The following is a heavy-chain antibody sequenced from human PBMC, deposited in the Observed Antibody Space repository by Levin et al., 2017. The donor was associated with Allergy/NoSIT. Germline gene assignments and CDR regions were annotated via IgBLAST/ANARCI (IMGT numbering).Heavy chain of an antibody. CDR2: IFSNDEK. D-gene: IGHD4-17*01. CDR1: GFSLSNARMG. Sequence: SGPTLVKPTETLTLTCTVSGFSLSNARMGVSWIRQPPGKALEWLAHIFSNDEKSYSTSLKSRLTISKDTSKSQVVLTMTNMDPVDTATYYCARNRDPNYGDYRGAARYYYYYMDVWGKGTTVTVSS. CDR3: ARNRDPNYGDYRGAARYYYYYMDV. V-gene: IGHV2-26*01. J-gene: IGHJ6*03.